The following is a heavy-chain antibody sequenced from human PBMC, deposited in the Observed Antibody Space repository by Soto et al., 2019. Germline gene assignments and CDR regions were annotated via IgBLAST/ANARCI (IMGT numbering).Heavy chain of an antibody. CDR2: INPNSGGT. CDR1: GYTFTGYY. CDR3: ARASRPLYCSGGSCYHAEYFQH. Sequence: QVQLVQSGAEVKKPGASVKVSCKASGYTFTGYYMHWVRQAPGQGLEWMGWINPNSGGTNYAQKFQGWVTMTRDTSISTAYMELSRLRSDDTAVYYCARASRPLYCSGGSCYHAEYFQHWGQGTLVTVSS. D-gene: IGHD2-15*01. J-gene: IGHJ1*01. V-gene: IGHV1-2*04.